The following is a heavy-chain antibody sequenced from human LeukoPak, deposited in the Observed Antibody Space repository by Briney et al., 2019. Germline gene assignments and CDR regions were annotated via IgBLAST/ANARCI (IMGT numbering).Heavy chain of an antibody. D-gene: IGHD2-2*01. CDR1: GGSLSSHF. CDR2: IYYTGTT. Sequence: SETLSLTCTVSGGSLSSHFWSWIRQPPGKGLELIGHIYYTGTTYYNPSLNSQVTISLDTSRIQFSLRLTSVTAADTAVYYCARFSSGCSTASCYLTYWGQGTLVTVSS. J-gene: IGHJ4*02. V-gene: IGHV4-59*11. CDR3: ARFSSGCSTASCYLTY.